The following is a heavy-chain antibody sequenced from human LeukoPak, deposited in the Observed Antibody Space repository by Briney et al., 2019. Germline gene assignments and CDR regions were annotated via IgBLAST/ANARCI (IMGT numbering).Heavy chain of an antibody. CDR3: ARDLRLWFGESPFDY. J-gene: IGHJ4*02. V-gene: IGHV3-74*01. Sequence: GASMRLSCAASGFACSSYWMHWVRHAPGKGLVWFSRVNSDGSSTSYADSVKGRFTISRDNAKNTLYLQMNSLRAEDTAVYYCARDLRLWFGESPFDYWGQGTLVTVSS. CDR2: VNSDGSST. CDR1: GFACSSYW. D-gene: IGHD3-10*01.